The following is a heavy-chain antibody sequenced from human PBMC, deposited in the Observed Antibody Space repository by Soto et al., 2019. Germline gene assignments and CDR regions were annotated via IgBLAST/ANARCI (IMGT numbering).Heavy chain of an antibody. Sequence: ASVKVSCKTSGYTFSSFGISWVRQAPGQGLEWMGWISTYNGNTSYGRKLQGRVTMTTDTSTSTGYMELRSLRSDDTAVYYCARVGCSSTSCMFDYYYYGMDVWGQGTTVTVSS. J-gene: IGHJ6*02. CDR2: ISTYNGNT. CDR1: GYTFSSFG. D-gene: IGHD2-2*01. V-gene: IGHV1-18*01. CDR3: ARVGCSSTSCMFDYYYYGMDV.